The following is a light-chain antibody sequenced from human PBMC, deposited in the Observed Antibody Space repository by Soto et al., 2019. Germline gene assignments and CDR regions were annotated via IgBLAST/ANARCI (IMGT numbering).Light chain of an antibody. CDR1: QSVSSY. Sequence: EIVLTQSPATLSLSPGERATLSCRASQSVSSYLAWYQQKPGQAPRLLIYGASNRATGITARFSGSGSGTDFTISISSLEPEDFAVYYCQQRRNWPPLTFGGGTRVEIK. CDR3: QQRRNWPPLT. J-gene: IGKJ4*01. CDR2: GAS. V-gene: IGKV3-11*01.